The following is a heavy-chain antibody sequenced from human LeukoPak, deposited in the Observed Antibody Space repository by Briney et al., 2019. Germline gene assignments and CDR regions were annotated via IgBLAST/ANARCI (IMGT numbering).Heavy chain of an antibody. CDR3: AREVLRFLRAMDV. V-gene: IGHV3-23*01. J-gene: IGHJ6*02. CDR1: GFTFSSYA. CDR2: ISGSGGST. Sequence: GGSLRLSCAASGFTFSSYAMSWVRQAPGKGLEWVSAISGSGGSTYYADSVKGRFTISRDNSKNSLYLQMNSLRAEDTAVYYCAREVLRFLRAMDVWGQGTTVTVSS. D-gene: IGHD3-3*01.